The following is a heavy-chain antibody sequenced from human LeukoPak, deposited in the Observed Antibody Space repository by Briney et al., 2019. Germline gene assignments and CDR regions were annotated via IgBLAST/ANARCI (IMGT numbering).Heavy chain of an antibody. CDR3: AKEYYYDSSGYGDY. CDR2: ISGSGGST. Sequence: GGSLRLSYAASGFTFSSYAMSWVRQAPGKGLEWVSAISGSGGSTYYADSVKGRFTISRDNSKNTLYLQMNSLRAEDTAVYYCAKEYYYDSSGYGDYWGQGTLVTVSS. CDR1: GFTFSSYA. V-gene: IGHV3-23*01. J-gene: IGHJ4*02. D-gene: IGHD3-22*01.